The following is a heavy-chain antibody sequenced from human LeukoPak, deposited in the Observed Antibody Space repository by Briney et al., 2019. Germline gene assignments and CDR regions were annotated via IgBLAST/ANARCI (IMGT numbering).Heavy chain of an antibody. CDR3: ARVREVVVVAATLCY. CDR1: GFTFSSYA. V-gene: IGHV3-30-3*01. CDR2: ISYDGSNK. D-gene: IGHD2-15*01. Sequence: PGGSLRLSCAASGFTFSSYAMHWVRQAPGKGLEWVAVISYDGSNKYYADSVKGRFTISRDNSKNTLYLQMNSLRAEDTAVYYCARVREVVVVAATLCYWGQGTLVTVSS. J-gene: IGHJ4*02.